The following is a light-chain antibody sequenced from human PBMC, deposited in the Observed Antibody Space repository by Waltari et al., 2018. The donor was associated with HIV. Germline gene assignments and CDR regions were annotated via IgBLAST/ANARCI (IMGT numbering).Light chain of an antibody. J-gene: IGLJ2*01. V-gene: IGLV2-14*01. CDR2: DVS. CDR1: SSDIGTSNY. CDR3: SSYTSSSTPVV. Sequence: QSALTQPASVSGSPGKSITIACTGTSSDIGTSNYVSWYQQHPGKAPKLMIYDVSNRPSGVSNRFSGSKSGNTASLTISGLQAEDEADYYCSSYTSSSTPVVFGGGTKLTVL.